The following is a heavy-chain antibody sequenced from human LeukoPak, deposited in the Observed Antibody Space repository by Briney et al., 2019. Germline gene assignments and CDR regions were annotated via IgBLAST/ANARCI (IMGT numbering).Heavy chain of an antibody. J-gene: IGHJ4*02. CDR2: INPSGGST. CDR3: ARSRIVGAITDY. CDR1: GYTFTSYY. Sequence: ASVTVSCKASGYTFTSYYMHWVRQAPGQGLEWMGIINPSGGSTSYAQKFQGRVTMTRDMSTSTVYMELSSLRSEDTAVYYCARSRIVGAITDYWGQGTLVTVSS. D-gene: IGHD1-26*01. V-gene: IGHV1-46*01.